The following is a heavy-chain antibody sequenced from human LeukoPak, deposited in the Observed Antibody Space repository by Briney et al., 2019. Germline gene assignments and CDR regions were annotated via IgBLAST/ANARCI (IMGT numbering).Heavy chain of an antibody. D-gene: IGHD3-16*01. CDR1: GFTFSSYS. J-gene: IGHJ5*02. Sequence: GGSLRLSCAASGFTFSSYSMNWVRQAPGKGLEWVSYISSSSSYIYYADSVKGRFTISRDNAKNSLYLQMNSLRAEGTVVYYCARALSWGEGFDPWGQGTLVTVSS. CDR2: ISSSSSYI. CDR3: ARALSWGEGFDP. V-gene: IGHV3-21*01.